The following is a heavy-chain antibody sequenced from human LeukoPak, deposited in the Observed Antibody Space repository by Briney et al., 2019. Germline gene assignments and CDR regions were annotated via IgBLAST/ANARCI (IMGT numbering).Heavy chain of an antibody. CDR3: ARRWYSYGHQTFDY. CDR2: IYYSGST. V-gene: IGHV4-59*04. CDR1: GGSISSYY. D-gene: IGHD5-18*01. J-gene: IGHJ4*02. Sequence: PSETLSLTCTVSGGSISSYYWSWIRQPPGKGLEWIGSIYYSGSTYYNPSLQSRVTISVDTSKNQFSLKLSSVTAADTAVYYCARRWYSYGHQTFDYWGQGTLVTVSS.